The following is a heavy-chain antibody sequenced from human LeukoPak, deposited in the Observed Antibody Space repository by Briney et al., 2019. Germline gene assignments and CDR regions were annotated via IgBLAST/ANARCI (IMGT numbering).Heavy chain of an antibody. D-gene: IGHD1-26*01. CDR2: TYYRSRWYN. V-gene: IGHV6-1*01. J-gene: IGHJ4*02. Sequence: SQTLSLTCAISGDSVSTSSAAWNWVRQSPSRGLEWLGWTYYRSRWYNDYAVSVKSRITINPDTAKNQFSLQVNSVTPEDTAVYYCARERANCFDSWGQGTLVTVSS. CDR3: ARERANCFDS. CDR1: GDSVSTSSAA.